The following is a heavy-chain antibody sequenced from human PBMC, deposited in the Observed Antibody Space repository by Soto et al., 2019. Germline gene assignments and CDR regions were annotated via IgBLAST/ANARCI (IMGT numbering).Heavy chain of an antibody. D-gene: IGHD6-19*01. CDR1: GYPVTAYY. J-gene: IGHJ3*02. CDR2: INPATGAA. CDR3: ARGGGVGVAGSAAFDM. V-gene: IGHV1-2*02. Sequence: QLHLVQSGAVVKKPGASVTVSCSASGYPVTAYYMHWVRQAPGRGLEGMGGINPATGAAKYTQTCQGRVTMDRDTSTSTVFMELRGLTSEDPALFYCARGGGVGVAGSAAFDMWGQGTLVNVSS.